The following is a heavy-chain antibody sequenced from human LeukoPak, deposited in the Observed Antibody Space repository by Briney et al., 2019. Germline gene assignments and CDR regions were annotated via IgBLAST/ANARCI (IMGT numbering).Heavy chain of an antibody. Sequence: TGGSLRLSCAASGFTFSGYWMHWVRQAPGKGLVWVSRINNDGSYTSYADSVKGRFTISRDNAKNTLYVQMNSLRAEDTAVYYCARVDTAMVLPLDYWGQGTLVTVSS. V-gene: IGHV3-74*01. D-gene: IGHD5-18*01. CDR1: GFTFSGYW. J-gene: IGHJ4*02. CDR2: INNDGSYT. CDR3: ARVDTAMVLPLDY.